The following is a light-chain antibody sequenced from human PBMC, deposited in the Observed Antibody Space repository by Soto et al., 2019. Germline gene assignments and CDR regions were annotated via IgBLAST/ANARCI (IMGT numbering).Light chain of an antibody. CDR3: QHYGASPIT. V-gene: IGKV4-1*01. J-gene: IGKJ5*01. CDR1: QSVLYSSNNKNY. Sequence: DIVMTQSPDSLAVSLGERATINCRSSQSVLYSSNNKNYLAWYQQNPGQPPKLLIYWASTREFGVPDRFSGSGSGTDFTLTISRLEPEDFALYYCQHYGASPITFGQGTRLEIK. CDR2: WAS.